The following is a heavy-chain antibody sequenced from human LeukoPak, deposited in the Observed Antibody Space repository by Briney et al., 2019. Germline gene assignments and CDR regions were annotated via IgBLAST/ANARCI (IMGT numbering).Heavy chain of an antibody. CDR1: GLTFTNYW. J-gene: IGHJ4*02. CDR2: IHSDGTEK. CDR3: TSRYDFWSGYFQGYYFDF. Sequence: GGSQRLSCAAAGLTFTNYWMHWVRQAPGKGLESVAYIHSDGTEKYYMESLRGRFAISRDNAKNSLYLQMSNLRDEDTAVYYCTSRYDFWSGYFQGYYFDFWGQGSLLTVSS. V-gene: IGHV3-7*01. D-gene: IGHD3/OR15-3a*01.